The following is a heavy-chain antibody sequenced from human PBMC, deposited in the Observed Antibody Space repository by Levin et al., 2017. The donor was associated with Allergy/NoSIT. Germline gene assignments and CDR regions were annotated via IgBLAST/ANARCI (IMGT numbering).Heavy chain of an antibody. D-gene: IGHD3-22*01. J-gene: IGHJ4*02. CDR2: FDPEDGET. V-gene: IGHV1-24*01. Sequence: ASVKVSCKVSGYTLTELSMHWVRQAPGKGLEWMGGFDPEDGETIYAQKFQGRVTMTEDTSTDTAYMELSSLRSEDTAVYYCATVTSWRHDSSGYYYVWGQGTLVTVSS. CDR3: ATVTSWRHDSSGYYYV. CDR1: GYTLTELS.